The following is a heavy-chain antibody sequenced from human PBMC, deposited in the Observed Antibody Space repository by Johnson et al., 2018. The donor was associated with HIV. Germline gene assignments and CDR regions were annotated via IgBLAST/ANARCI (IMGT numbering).Heavy chain of an antibody. J-gene: IGHJ3*02. CDR2: IYGSNST. V-gene: IGHV3-66*01. D-gene: IGHD1-26*01. CDR1: GFIATSNY. Sequence: VQLVESGGGLVQLGGSLRLSCAASGFIATSNYMTWVRQAPGKGLEWVSVIYGSNSTYYADSVKGRFTISRDKCKNTLSLQMNSMRAEDTAVYYCAREGVVGVKDGLIWGQGTMVTVSS. CDR3: AREGVVGVKDGLI.